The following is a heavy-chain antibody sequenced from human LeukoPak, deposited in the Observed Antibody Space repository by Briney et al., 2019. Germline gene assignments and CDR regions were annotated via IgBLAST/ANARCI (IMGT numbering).Heavy chain of an antibody. Sequence: GGSLRLSCAASGFTFSTSWMSWVRQAPGKGLEWLANINPDGRATLYVDSVKGRFIISRDNAKNSLFLQMSSLRDDDTALYYCASSHDSAGNDWGQGTVVTVYS. CDR2: INPDGRAT. J-gene: IGHJ1*01. V-gene: IGHV3-7*01. D-gene: IGHD2-15*01. CDR1: GFTFSTSW. CDR3: ASSHDSAGND.